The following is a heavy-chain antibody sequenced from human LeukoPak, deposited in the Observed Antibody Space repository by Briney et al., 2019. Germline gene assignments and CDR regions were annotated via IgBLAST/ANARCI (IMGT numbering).Heavy chain of an antibody. J-gene: IGHJ4*02. Sequence: SETLSLTCAVYGGSFSGYYWSWIRQPPGKGLEWIGEINHSGSTNYNPSLKSRVTISVDTSKNQFSLKLSSVTAADTAVYYCARGASGSYHYFDYWGQGTLVTVSS. CDR1: GGSFSGYY. D-gene: IGHD1-26*01. CDR2: INHSGST. CDR3: ARGASGSYHYFDY. V-gene: IGHV4-34*01.